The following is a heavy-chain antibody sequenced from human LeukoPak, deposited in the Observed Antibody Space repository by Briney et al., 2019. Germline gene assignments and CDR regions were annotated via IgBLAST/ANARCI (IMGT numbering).Heavy chain of an antibody. CDR2: IYPGDSDT. CDR3: ARPVGDFWSGYFYDAFDI. D-gene: IGHD3-3*01. V-gene: IGHV5-51*01. CDR1: GYSFTSYW. J-gene: IGHJ3*02. Sequence: GESLKISCKGSGYSFTSYWIGWVRQMPGKGLEWMGIIYPGDSDTRYSPSFQGQVTISADKSISTAYLQWSSLKASDTAMYYCARPVGDFWSGYFYDAFDIWGQGTMVTVSS.